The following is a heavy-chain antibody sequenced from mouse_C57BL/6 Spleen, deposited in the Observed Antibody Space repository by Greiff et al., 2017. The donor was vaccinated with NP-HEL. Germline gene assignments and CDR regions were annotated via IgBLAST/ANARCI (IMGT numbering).Heavy chain of an antibody. J-gene: IGHJ4*01. Sequence: VQLQQSGAELVKPGASVKISCKASGYAFSSYWMNWVKQRPGKGLEWIGQIYPGDGDTNYNGKFKGKATLTADKSSSTAYMQLSSLTSEDSAVYFCARSLLDYAMDYWGQGTSVTVSS. CDR3: ARSLLDYAMDY. CDR2: IYPGDGDT. CDR1: GYAFSSYW. V-gene: IGHV1-80*01. D-gene: IGHD6-1*01.